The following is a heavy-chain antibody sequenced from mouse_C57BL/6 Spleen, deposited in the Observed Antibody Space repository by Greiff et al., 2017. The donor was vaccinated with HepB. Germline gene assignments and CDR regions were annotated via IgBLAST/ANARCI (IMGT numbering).Heavy chain of an antibody. CDR2: INYDGSST. V-gene: IGHV5-16*01. J-gene: IGHJ1*03. Sequence: EVHLVESEGGLVQPGSSMKLSCTASGFTFSDYYMAWVRQVPEKGLEWVANINYDGSSTYYLDSLKSRFIISRDNAKNILYLQMSSLKSEDTATYYCARISYYDYDWYFDVWGTGTTVTVSS. CDR1: GFTFSDYY. CDR3: ARISYYDYDWYFDV. D-gene: IGHD2-4*01.